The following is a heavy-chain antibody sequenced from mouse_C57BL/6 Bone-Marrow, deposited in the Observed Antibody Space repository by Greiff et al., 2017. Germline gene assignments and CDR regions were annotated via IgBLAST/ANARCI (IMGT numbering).Heavy chain of an antibody. D-gene: IGHD3-3*01. Sequence: QVQLQQSGPELAKPGASVKLSCKASGYTFTSYDINWVKQRPGQGLEWIGWIYPRDGSTKYNEKFKGKATLTVDTSSSTAYMELHSLTSEDSAVYFCARAGTGYAMDYWGQGTSVTVSS. V-gene: IGHV1-85*01. CDR2: IYPRDGST. J-gene: IGHJ4*01. CDR3: ARAGTGYAMDY. CDR1: GYTFTSYD.